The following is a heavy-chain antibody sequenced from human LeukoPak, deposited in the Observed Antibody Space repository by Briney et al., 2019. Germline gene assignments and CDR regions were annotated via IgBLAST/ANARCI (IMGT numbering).Heavy chain of an antibody. CDR3: ARGGGVGYYYYYMDV. V-gene: IGHV4-59*01. J-gene: IGHJ6*03. Sequence: SETLSLTCTVSGGSISSYYWSWIRQPPGKGLEWIGYIYYSGSTNYNPSLKSRVTISVDTSKNQFSLKLSSVTAADTAVYYCARGGGVGYYYYYMDVWGKGTTVTIS. CDR1: GGSISSYY. CDR2: IYYSGST. D-gene: IGHD1-26*01.